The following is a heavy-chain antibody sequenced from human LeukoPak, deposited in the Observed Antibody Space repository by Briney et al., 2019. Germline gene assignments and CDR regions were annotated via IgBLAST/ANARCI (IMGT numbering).Heavy chain of an antibody. J-gene: IGHJ3*02. V-gene: IGHV3-30*18. CDR2: ISYDGSNK. CDR3: AKTFGRGWYAAGAAFDI. Sequence: GGSLRLSCAASGFTFSSYGMHWVRQAPGKGLEWVAVISYDGSNKYYADSVKGRFTISRDNSKNTLYLQMNSLRAEDTAVYYCAKTFGRGWYAAGAAFDIWGQGTMVTVSS. CDR1: GFTFSSYG. D-gene: IGHD6-19*01.